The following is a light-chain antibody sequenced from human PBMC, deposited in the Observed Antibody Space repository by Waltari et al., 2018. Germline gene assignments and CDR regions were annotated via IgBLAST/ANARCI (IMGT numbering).Light chain of an antibody. CDR3: QQYINYST. CDR2: LAS. V-gene: IGKV1-5*03. Sequence: DIQMTQSPSTLSASVGDTVTITCRASQSIGNRLAWYQQKPGKAPKLLIYLASTLGSGVPSRFSGSGSGTDLTLTITSLQPDDFATYYCQQYINYSTFGGGTEVE. J-gene: IGKJ4*01. CDR1: QSIGNR.